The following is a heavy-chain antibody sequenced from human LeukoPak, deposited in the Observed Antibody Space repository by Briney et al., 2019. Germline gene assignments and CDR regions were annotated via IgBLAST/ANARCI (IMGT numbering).Heavy chain of an antibody. J-gene: IGHJ4*02. CDR3: AKSPRGGNLLWDY. V-gene: IGHV3-23*01. Sequence: PGGSLRLSCAACGFTFSSYAMSWVRQAPGKGLEWVSAISGSGGSTYYADSVKGRFTISRDNSKNTLYLQMNSLRAEDTAVYYCAKSPRGGNLLWDYWGQGTLVTVSS. CDR2: ISGSGGST. CDR1: GFTFSSYA. D-gene: IGHD4-23*01.